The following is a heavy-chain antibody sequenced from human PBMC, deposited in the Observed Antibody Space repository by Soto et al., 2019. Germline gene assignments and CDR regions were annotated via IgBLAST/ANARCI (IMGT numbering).Heavy chain of an antibody. CDR3: ATQREGATYYSDY. J-gene: IGHJ4*02. Sequence: ASVKVSCKASTFTFTSSAVQWVRQARGQRLEWIGWIVVGSGNTKYAQNFQERVTITRDMSSGTAYLELSSLRSEDTAVYYCATQREGATYYSDYWGQGTLVTV. CDR1: TFTFTSSA. D-gene: IGHD1-26*01. V-gene: IGHV1-58*01. CDR2: IVVGSGNT.